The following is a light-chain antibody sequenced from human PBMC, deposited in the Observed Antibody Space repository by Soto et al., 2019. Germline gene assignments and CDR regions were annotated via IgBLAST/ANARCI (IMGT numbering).Light chain of an antibody. CDR1: GSDVGGYNY. Sequence: QSALTQPASVSGSPGQAITISCTGTGSDVGGYNYVSWYQQHSGKAPKLMIYEVTNPPSEISNRFSGSKSGNTASLTISGLQAEDEADYYCSSYSSSNIPYVFGTGTKLTVL. CDR3: SSYSSSNIPYV. CDR2: EVT. V-gene: IGLV2-14*01. J-gene: IGLJ1*01.